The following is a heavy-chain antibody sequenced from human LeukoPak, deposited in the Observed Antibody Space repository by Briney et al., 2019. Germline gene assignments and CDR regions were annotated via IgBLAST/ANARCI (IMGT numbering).Heavy chain of an antibody. D-gene: IGHD3-22*01. CDR3: ARVGYDSSGRFDY. CDR1: GFTFSDYY. V-gene: IGHV3-11*04. J-gene: IGHJ4*02. Sequence: GGSLRLSCAASGFTFSDYYVTWIRQAPGKGLEWVSYISSSGCIIYYADSVKGRFIISRDNAKSTLYLQMNSLRAEDTAVYFCARVGYDSSGRFDYWGQGTLVTVSS. CDR2: ISSSGCII.